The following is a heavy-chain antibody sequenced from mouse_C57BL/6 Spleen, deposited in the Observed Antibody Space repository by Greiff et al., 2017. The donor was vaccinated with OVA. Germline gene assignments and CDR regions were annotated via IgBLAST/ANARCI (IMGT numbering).Heavy chain of an antibody. CDR3: ARDGNYDAMDY. CDR1: GYSFTGYY. J-gene: IGHJ4*01. CDR2: INPSTGGT. D-gene: IGHD2-3*01. V-gene: IGHV1-42*01. Sequence: EVMLVESGPELVKPGASVKISCKASGYSFTGYYMNWVKQSPEKSLEWIGEINPSTGGTTYNQKFKAKATLTVDKSSSTAYMQLKSLTSEDSAVYYCARDGNYDAMDYWGQGTSVTVSS.